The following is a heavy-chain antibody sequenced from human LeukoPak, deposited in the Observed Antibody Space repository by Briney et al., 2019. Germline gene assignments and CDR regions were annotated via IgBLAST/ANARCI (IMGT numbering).Heavy chain of an antibody. V-gene: IGHV4-59*01. CDR3: ARGDYGGMTTTFDY. D-gene: IGHD4-23*01. J-gene: IGHJ4*02. Sequence: PSETLSLTCTVSGGSISSYYWSWIRQPPGKGLEWIGYIYYSGSTNYNPSLKSRVTISVDTSKNQFSLKLSSVTAADTAVYYCARGDYGGMTTTFDYWGQGTLVTVSS. CDR2: IYYSGST. CDR1: GGSISSYY.